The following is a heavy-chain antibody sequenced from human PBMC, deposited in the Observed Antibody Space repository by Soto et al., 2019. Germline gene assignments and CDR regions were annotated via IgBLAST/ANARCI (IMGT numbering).Heavy chain of an antibody. V-gene: IGHV3-23*01. Sequence: GGSLRLSCAASGFTCSSYAMSWVRQAPGKGLEWVSAISGSGGSTYYADSVKGRFTISRDNSKNTLYLQMNSLRAEDTAVYYCAKWNMVRGARRAFDIWGQGTMVTVSS. CDR2: ISGSGGST. D-gene: IGHD3-10*01. CDR1: GFTCSSYA. J-gene: IGHJ3*02. CDR3: AKWNMVRGARRAFDI.